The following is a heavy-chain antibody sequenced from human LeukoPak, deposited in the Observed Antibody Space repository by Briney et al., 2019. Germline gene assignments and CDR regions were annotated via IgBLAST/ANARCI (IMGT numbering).Heavy chain of an antibody. D-gene: IGHD3-22*01. CDR1: GFTFSSYA. V-gene: IGHV3-64D*06. CDR3: APSPYYYESSGYSA. Sequence: GGSLRLSCSASGFTFSSYAMHWVRQAPGKGLEYVSAISSNGGSTYYADSVKGRFTISRDNSKNTLYLQMSSLRAEDTVVYYCAPSPYYYESSGYSAWGQGTLVTVSS. CDR2: ISSNGGST. J-gene: IGHJ5*02.